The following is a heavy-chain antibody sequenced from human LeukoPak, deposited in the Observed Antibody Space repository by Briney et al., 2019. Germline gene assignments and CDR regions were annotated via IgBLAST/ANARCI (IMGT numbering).Heavy chain of an antibody. CDR1: GFTVSSNY. V-gene: IGHV3-53*01. CDR2: IYSGGST. CDR3: ARDLHGESCTTPNCS. J-gene: IGHJ4*02. D-gene: IGHD3-10*01. Sequence: GGSLRLSCAGSGFTVSSNYMSWVRQAPGKGLEWVSVIYSGGSTHYADSVKGRFTISRDNSRNTLYLQMNSLRADDTAMYYCARDLHGESCTTPNCSWGQGTLVTVSS.